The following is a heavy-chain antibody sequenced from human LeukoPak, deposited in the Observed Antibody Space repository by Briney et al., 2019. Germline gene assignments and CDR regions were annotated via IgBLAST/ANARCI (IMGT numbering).Heavy chain of an antibody. Sequence: GGSLRLSCAASGFTFSGYSMHWVRQAPGKGLEYVSAISSNGGSTYYANSVKGRFTISRDNSKNTLYLQMGSLRAEDMALYYCAKGKDATVCLHWPRGPLVTVSS. CDR1: GFTFSGYS. D-gene: IGHD4-17*01. J-gene: IGHJ4*02. V-gene: IGHV3-64*01. CDR2: ISSNGGST. CDR3: AKGKDATVCLH.